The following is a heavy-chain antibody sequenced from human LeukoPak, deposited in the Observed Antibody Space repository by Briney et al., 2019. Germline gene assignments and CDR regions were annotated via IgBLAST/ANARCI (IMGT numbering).Heavy chain of an antibody. CDR3: ASPWNSSPGYYYMDV. CDR1: GGSFSGYY. CDR2: INHSGST. V-gene: IGHV4-34*01. J-gene: IGHJ6*03. Sequence: SGTLSLTCAVYGGSFSGYYWSWIRQPPGKGLEWIGEINHSGSTNYNPSLKSRVTISVDTSKNQFSLKLSSVTAADTAVYYCASPWNSSPGYYYMDVWGKGTTVIVSS. D-gene: IGHD1-7*01.